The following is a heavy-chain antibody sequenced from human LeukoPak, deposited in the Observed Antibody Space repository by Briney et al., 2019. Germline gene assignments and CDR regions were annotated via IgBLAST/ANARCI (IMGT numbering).Heavy chain of an antibody. CDR1: GFTFSSYS. J-gene: IGHJ4*02. Sequence: ETGGSLRLSCAASGFTFSSYSMNWVRQAPGKGLEWVSSISSSSSYIYYADSVKGRFTISRDNAKNSLYLQMNSLRAEDTAIYYCTRVGYIDEGIDYWGQGTLVTVSS. V-gene: IGHV3-21*01. CDR3: TRVGYIDEGIDY. CDR2: ISSSSSYI. D-gene: IGHD5-24*01.